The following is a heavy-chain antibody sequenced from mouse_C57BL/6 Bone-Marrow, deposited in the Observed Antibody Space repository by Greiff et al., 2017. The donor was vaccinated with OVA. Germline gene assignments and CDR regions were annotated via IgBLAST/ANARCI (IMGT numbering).Heavy chain of an antibody. J-gene: IGHJ4*01. CDR1: GFTFTDYY. CDR3: ARSPPGSRYAMDY. CDR2: IRNKANGYTT. V-gene: IGHV7-3*01. Sequence: EVKLVESGGGLVQPGGSLSLSCAASGFTFTDYYMSWVRQPPGKALEWLGFIRNKANGYTTEYSASVKGRFTISRDNSQSILYLQMNALRAEDSATYYCARSPPGSRYAMDYWGQGTSVTVSS.